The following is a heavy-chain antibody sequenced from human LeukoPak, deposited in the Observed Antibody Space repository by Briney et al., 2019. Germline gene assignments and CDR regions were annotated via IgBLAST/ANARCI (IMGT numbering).Heavy chain of an antibody. CDR2: IYTSWST. J-gene: IGHJ5*02. D-gene: IGHD2-2*01. CDR1: GGSISSYY. V-gene: IGHV4-4*07. Sequence: PSETLSLTCTVSGGSISSYYWSWIRQPAGKGLEWIGRIYTSWSTNYNPSLKSRVTMSVDTSKNQFSLKLSSVTAADTAVYYCARDPYPDRYCSSTSCLMWFDPWGQGTLVTVSS. CDR3: ARDPYPDRYCSSTSCLMWFDP.